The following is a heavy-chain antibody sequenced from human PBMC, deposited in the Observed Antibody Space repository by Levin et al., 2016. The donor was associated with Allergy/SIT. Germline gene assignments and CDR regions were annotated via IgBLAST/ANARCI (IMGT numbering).Heavy chain of an antibody. CDR3: ASNNYGYMAY. CDR1: GGSISGSY. V-gene: IGHV4-59*01. CDR2: IYYIGSP. Sequence: SETLSLTCTVSGGSISGSYWSWIRQPPGKGLEWIGYIYYIGSPTYNPSLKSRVTISVDTSKNQFSLKLSSVTAADTAVYYCASNNYGYMAYWGHGTLVTVSS. D-gene: IGHD5-18*01. J-gene: IGHJ4*01.